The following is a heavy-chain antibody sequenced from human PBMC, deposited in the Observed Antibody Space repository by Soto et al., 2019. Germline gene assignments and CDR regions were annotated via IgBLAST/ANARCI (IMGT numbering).Heavy chain of an antibody. CDR3: ARGLRVLLWFGELLSDDYYYYGMDV. CDR2: INHSGST. CDR1: GGSFSGYY. V-gene: IGHV4-34*01. D-gene: IGHD3-10*01. Sequence: SETLSLTCAVYGGSFSGYYWSWIRQPPGKGLEWIGEINHSGSTNYNPSLKSRVTISVDTSKNQFSLKLSSVTAADTAVYYCARGLRVLLWFGELLSDDYYYYGMDVWGQGTTVT. J-gene: IGHJ6*02.